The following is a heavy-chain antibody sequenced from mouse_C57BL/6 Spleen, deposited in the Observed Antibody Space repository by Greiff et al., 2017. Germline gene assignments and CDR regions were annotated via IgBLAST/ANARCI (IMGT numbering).Heavy chain of an antibody. CDR3: TRFDGYHAYAIDY. CDR2: IDPETGGT. Sequence: VQLQQSGAELVRPGASVTLSCKASGYTFTDYEMHWVKQTPVHGLEWIGAIDPETGGTAYNQKFKGKAILTADKSSSTAYMELRSLTSEESAVYYCTRFDGYHAYAIDYWGQGTSVTVSS. CDR1: GYTFTDYE. J-gene: IGHJ4*01. D-gene: IGHD2-3*01. V-gene: IGHV1-15*01.